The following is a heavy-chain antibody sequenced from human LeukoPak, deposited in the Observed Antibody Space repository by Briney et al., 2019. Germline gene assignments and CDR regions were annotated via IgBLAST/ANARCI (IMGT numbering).Heavy chain of an antibody. J-gene: IGHJ3*01. Sequence: GGSLRLSCAASGFTFSDYYMSWIRQAPGKGLEWVSYISSSGSTIYYADSVRGRFTISRDNAKSSLYLQMNSLRDEDTAVYYCARIVRGIVMPQNAFDVWGQGTKVTVSS. V-gene: IGHV3-11*04. CDR1: GFTFSDYY. D-gene: IGHD3-22*01. CDR3: ARIVRGIVMPQNAFDV. CDR2: ISSSGSTI.